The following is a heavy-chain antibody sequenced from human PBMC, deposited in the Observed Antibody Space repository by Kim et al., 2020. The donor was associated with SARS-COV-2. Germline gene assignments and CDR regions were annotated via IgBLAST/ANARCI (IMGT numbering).Heavy chain of an antibody. CDR3: ARLGYCSRGSCRAFDY. V-gene: IGHV1-2*06. D-gene: IGHD2-15*01. CDR2: INPNSGAT. CDR1: GYTFTDYY. Sequence: ASVKVSCKASGYTFTDYYMHWVRQAPGQGLEWMGRINPNSGATNYAQNFQGRLTMTRDTSISTAYMELSRLRSDDTAVYYCARLGYCSRGSCRAFDYWGQGPLVTVSS. J-gene: IGHJ4*02.